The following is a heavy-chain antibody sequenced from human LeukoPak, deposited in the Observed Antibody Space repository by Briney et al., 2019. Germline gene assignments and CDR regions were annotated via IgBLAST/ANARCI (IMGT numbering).Heavy chain of an antibody. V-gene: IGHV4-4*02. D-gene: IGHD1-1*01. CDR2: IYHSGST. CDR3: ARIGNYYFDY. J-gene: IGHJ4*02. Sequence: TASETLSLTCAVSGGSISSGNWWSWVRQPPGKGLEWIGEIYHSGSTNYNPSLKSRVTISVDKSKNQFTLKLTSVTAADTAVYYCARIGNYYFDYWGQGTLVTVSS. CDR1: GGSISSGNW.